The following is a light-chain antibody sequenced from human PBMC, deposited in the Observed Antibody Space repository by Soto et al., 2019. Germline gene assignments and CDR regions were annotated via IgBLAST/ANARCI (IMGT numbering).Light chain of an antibody. CDR1: QSVSRY. V-gene: IGKV3-11*01. CDR3: QQRSDWPST. Sequence: EIVLTQSPATLSLSPGERATLSCRASQSVSRYLAWYQQKPGQAPRLLIYDASNRATGIPARFSGSGSGTDFPLNISSLEPEDFAVYYCQQRSDWPSTFGGGTKVQIK. CDR2: DAS. J-gene: IGKJ4*01.